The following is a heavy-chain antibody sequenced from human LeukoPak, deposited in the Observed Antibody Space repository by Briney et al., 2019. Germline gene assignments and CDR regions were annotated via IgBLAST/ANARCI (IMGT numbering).Heavy chain of an antibody. CDR2: IYYSGST. V-gene: IGHV4-59*01. CDR1: GGSISSYY. CDR3: ARTPLTMVRGVMVWDYGMDV. J-gene: IGHJ6*02. D-gene: IGHD3-10*01. Sequence: SETLSLTCTVSGGSISSYYWSWIRQPPGKGLEWVGYIYYSGSTNYNPSLKSRVTISVDTSKNQFSLRLSSVTAADTAVYYCARTPLTMVRGVMVWDYGMDVWGQGTTVTVSS.